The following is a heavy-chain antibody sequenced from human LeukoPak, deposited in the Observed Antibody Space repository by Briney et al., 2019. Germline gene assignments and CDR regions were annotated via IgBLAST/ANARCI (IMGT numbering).Heavy chain of an antibody. D-gene: IGHD3-16*02. CDR2: IKQDGSEK. J-gene: IGHJ4*02. Sequence: GGSLRLSCAASGFTFSSYWMSWVRQAPGKGLEWVANIKQDGSEKYYVDSVKGRFTISRDNAKNSLYLQMNSLRAEDTAVYYCAGPFGSSYRYTLDYWGQGTLVTVS. CDR1: GFTFSSYW. V-gene: IGHV3-7*01. CDR3: AGPFGSSYRYTLDY.